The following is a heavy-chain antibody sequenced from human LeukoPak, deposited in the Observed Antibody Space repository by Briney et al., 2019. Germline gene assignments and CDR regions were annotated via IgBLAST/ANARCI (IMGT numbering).Heavy chain of an antibody. J-gene: IGHJ6*03. CDR2: IYTSGST. Sequence: PSETLSLTCTVSGGSISSYYWSWIRQPAGKGLEWIGRIYTSGSTNYNPSLKSRVTMSVDTSKNQFSLKLSSVTAADTAVYYCARDLATGSGSYYYYMDVWGKGTTVTVSS. V-gene: IGHV4-4*07. D-gene: IGHD3-10*01. CDR1: GGSISSYY. CDR3: ARDLATGSGSYYYYMDV.